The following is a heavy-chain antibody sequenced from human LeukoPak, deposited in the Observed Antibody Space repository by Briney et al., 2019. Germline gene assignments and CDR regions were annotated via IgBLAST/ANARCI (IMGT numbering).Heavy chain of an antibody. CDR3: ARDHRVAAAARYYYYYMDV. V-gene: IGHV4-34*01. CDR2: INHSGST. J-gene: IGHJ6*03. Sequence: KSSETLSLTCAVYGGSFSGYYWSWIRQPPGKGLEWIGEINHSGSTNYNPSLKSRVTISVDTSKNQFSLKLSSVTAADTAVYYCARDHRVAAAARYYYYYMDVWGKGTTVTISS. CDR1: GGSFSGYY. D-gene: IGHD6-13*01.